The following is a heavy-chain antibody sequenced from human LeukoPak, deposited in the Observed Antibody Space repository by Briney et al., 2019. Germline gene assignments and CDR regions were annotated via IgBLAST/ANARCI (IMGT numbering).Heavy chain of an antibody. CDR1: GDSISTSNSY. CDR2: IYYSGNT. V-gene: IGHV4-39*01. J-gene: IGHJ5*02. CDR3: ARSPPFRMGATSGWFDP. Sequence: PSETLSPTCTVSGDSISTSNSYWGWIRQPPGKGLEWIGSIYYSGNTYYNASLKSRVTISVDTSKNQFSLKLISVTAADTAVYYCARSPPFRMGATSGWFDPWGQGTLVTVSS. D-gene: IGHD1-26*01.